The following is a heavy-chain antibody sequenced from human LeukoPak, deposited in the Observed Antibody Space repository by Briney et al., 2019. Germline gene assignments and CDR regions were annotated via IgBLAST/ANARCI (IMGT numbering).Heavy chain of an antibody. CDR1: GFTFSSYG. CDR2: ISYDGSNK. J-gene: IGHJ4*02. D-gene: IGHD3-9*01. V-gene: IGHV3-30*03. CDR3: ARQGLRYFDWLSIMGIDY. Sequence: QPGRSLRLSCAASGFTFSSYGMHWVRQAPGKGLEWVAVISYDGSNKYYADSVKGRFTISRDNAKNSLYLQMNSLRAEDTAVYYCARQGLRYFDWLSIMGIDYWGQGTLVTVSS.